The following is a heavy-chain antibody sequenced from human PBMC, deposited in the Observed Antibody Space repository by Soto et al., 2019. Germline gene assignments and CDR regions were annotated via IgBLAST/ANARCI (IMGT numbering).Heavy chain of an antibody. CDR3: AKALRFTFTTGYYMDV. D-gene: IGHD3-16*01. J-gene: IGHJ6*03. CDR2: ISGSGST. V-gene: IGHV3-23*01. Sequence: EVQLLESGGGLVQPGGSLRLSRAASGFTVSSYAMSWVRQAPGKGLEWVSVISGSGSTYSADSVKGRFTISRDSSKNTVYLQMNSLRAADTAVYYCAKALRFTFTTGYYMDVWGRGTTVTVAS. CDR1: GFTVSSYA.